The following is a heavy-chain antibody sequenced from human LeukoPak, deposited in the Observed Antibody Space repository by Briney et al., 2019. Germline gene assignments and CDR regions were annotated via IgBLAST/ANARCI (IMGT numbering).Heavy chain of an antibody. J-gene: IGHJ3*02. CDR1: SYSISSSYY. Sequence: SETLSLTCTVSSYSISSSYYWSWIRQPPGKGLEWIGYIYDSGSTNYNPSLKSRVTISVDTSKNQFSLKLSSVTAADTAVYYCACLTTADAFDIWGQGTMVTVSS. CDR2: IYDSGST. D-gene: IGHD3-22*01. CDR3: ACLTTADAFDI. V-gene: IGHV4-61*01.